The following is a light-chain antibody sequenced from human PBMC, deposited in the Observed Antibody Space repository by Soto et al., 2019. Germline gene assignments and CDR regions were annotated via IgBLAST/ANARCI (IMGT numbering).Light chain of an antibody. CDR1: QSVSSN. Sequence: EILMTQSPATLSVSPGERATLSCRASQSVSSNLAWYQQKPGQAPRLLIYGASTRATGIPARFSGSGSGTYFPLTSSRLQDEYFAVYYWQQYYNWPPYTFGPGTKLEIK. CDR3: QQYYNWPPYT. V-gene: IGKV3-15*01. CDR2: GAS. J-gene: IGKJ2*01.